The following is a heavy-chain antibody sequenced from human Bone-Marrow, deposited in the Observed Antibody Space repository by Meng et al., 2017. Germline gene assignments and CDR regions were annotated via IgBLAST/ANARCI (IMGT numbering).Heavy chain of an antibody. CDR1: GFTFSSYA. J-gene: IGHJ4*02. D-gene: IGHD5-24*01. CDR2: ISGSGGST. V-gene: IGHV3-23*01. Sequence: GESLKISCAASGFTFSSYAMSWVRQAPGKGLEWVSAISGSGGSTYYADSVKGRFTISRDNSKNTLYLQMNSLRAEDTAVYFCASRDGDKGDYWGQGTLVTVSS. CDR3: ASRDGDKGDY.